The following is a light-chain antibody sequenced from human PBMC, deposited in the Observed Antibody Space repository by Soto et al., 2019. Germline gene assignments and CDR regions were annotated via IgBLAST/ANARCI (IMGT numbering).Light chain of an antibody. CDR3: QTYDSSLSMFA. CDR2: GDS. Sequence: QSVLTQTPSVSGAPGQRITISCTGSSSNIGAGYDVHWYQQLPGTAAKLLIFGDSSRPSGVPDRFSDSKSGTSASLAITGLRSEDEADYYCQTYDSSLSMFAFGPGTKLTVL. CDR1: SSNIGAGYD. V-gene: IGLV1-40*01. J-gene: IGLJ1*01.